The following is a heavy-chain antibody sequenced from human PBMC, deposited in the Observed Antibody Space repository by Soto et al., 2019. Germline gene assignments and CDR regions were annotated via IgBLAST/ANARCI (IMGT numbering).Heavy chain of an antibody. Sequence: PGESLKISCKGSGYSFTSYWIGWVRQMPGKGLEWMGIIYPGDSDTRYSPSFQGQVTISADKSISTAYLQWSSLKASDTAMYYCARRCIAAAGNGALDIWGQGTMVTVSS. D-gene: IGHD6-13*01. V-gene: IGHV5-51*01. CDR1: GYSFTSYW. J-gene: IGHJ3*02. CDR3: ARRCIAAAGNGALDI. CDR2: IYPGDSDT.